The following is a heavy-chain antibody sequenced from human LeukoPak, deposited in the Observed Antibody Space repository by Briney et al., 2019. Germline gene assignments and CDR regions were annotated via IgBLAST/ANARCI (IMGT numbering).Heavy chain of an antibody. CDR1: RFTFSSHD. J-gene: IGHJ4*02. CDR3: AKAPPGGYCDY. CDR2: IGDTGGTST. D-gene: IGHD3-22*01. Sequence: GGALRLSCVDSRFTFSSHDMSWVRQAPGKGLEWVSIIGDTGGTSTFYGDSVKGRFTISRDRSKNTLYLQMNSLRAEDTAVYYCAKAPPGGYCDYWGQGTLVTVSS. V-gene: IGHV3-23*01.